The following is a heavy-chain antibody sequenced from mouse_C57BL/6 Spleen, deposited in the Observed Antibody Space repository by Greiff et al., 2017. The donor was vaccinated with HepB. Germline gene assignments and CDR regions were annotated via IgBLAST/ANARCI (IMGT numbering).Heavy chain of an antibody. V-gene: IGHV1-26*01. CDR1: GYTFTDYY. D-gene: IGHD2-1*01. J-gene: IGHJ2*01. CDR2: INPNNGGT. CDR3: ARSYGRGYFDY. Sequence: VQLQQSGPELVKPGASVKISCKASGYTFTDYYMNWVKQSHGKSLEWIGDINPNNGGTSYNQKFKGKATLTVDKSSSTAYMELRSLTSEDSAVYYCARSYGRGYFDYWGQGTTLTVSS.